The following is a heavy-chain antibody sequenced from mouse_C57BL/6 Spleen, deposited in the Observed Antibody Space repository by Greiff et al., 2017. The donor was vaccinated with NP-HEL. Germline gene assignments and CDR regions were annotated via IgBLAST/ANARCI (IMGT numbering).Heavy chain of an antibody. CDR3: ARSMVTTVAMDY. J-gene: IGHJ4*01. CDR1: GYSFTSYY. Sequence: VKLMESGPELVKPGASVKISCKASGYSFTSYYIHWVKQRPGQGLEWIGWIYPGSGNTKYNEKFKGKATLTADTSSSTAYMQLSSLTSEDSAVYYCARSMVTTVAMDYWGQGTSVTVSS. D-gene: IGHD2-2*01. V-gene: IGHV1-66*01. CDR2: IYPGSGNT.